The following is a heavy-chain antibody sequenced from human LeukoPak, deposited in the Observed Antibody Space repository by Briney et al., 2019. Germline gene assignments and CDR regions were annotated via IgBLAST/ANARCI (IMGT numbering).Heavy chain of an antibody. J-gene: IGHJ4*02. CDR2: ISGHSGNT. CDR1: GYTFSTYG. D-gene: IGHD1-1*01. CDR3: ARDLSSGGWTLEFDY. V-gene: IGHV1-18*01. Sequence: ASVKDSCKTSGYTFSTYGATWVRQAPGQGLQWMGWISGHSGNTKYAENFQGRISLTTDTSAPTAYMELRNLTSDDTAVYYCARDLSSGGWTLEFDYWGQGSLVTVAS.